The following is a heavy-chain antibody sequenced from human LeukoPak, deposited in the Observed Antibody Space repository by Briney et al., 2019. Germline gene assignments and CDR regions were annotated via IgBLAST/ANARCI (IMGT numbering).Heavy chain of an antibody. CDR3: ARDGAYSHGWMDY. V-gene: IGHV3-23*01. Sequence: GGSLRLSCAASGFTFSSYAMSWVRQAPGKGLEWVSAISGSGGSTYYADSVKGRFTISRDNSKNTLYLQMNSLRAEDTAVYYCARDGAYSHGWMDYWGQGTLVTVSS. D-gene: IGHD5-18*01. CDR2: ISGSGGST. CDR1: GFTFSSYA. J-gene: IGHJ4*02.